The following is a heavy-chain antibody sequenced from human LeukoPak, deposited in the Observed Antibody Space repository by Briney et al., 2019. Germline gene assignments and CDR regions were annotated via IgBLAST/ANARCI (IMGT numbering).Heavy chain of an antibody. Sequence: PGGSLRLSCAASGFSFSSSNMNWVRQAPGKGLEWVSSISSNSSYIYYADSMKGRFTISRDNAKNSLYLQMNSLRGEDTAVYYCARDGQPLHCSGGNCYSYYYYMDVWGKGTTVTVSS. J-gene: IGHJ6*03. CDR2: ISSNSSYI. CDR1: GFSFSSSN. V-gene: IGHV3-21*01. CDR3: ARDGQPLHCSGGNCYSYYYYMDV. D-gene: IGHD2-15*01.